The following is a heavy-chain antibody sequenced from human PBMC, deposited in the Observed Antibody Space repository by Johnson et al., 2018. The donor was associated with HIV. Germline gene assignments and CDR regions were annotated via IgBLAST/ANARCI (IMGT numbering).Heavy chain of an antibody. Sequence: QVLLVESGGGVVQPGRSLRLSCAASGFSFSDFSMHWVRQALGKGLEWVSVVYRGGSPYYAASVKGRFTVSRDNSKNTLYLQMNSLRAEDTAVYYCANGGGGAFDIWGQGTMVTVSS. V-gene: IGHV3-NL1*01. D-gene: IGHD3-16*01. CDR1: GFSFSDFS. CDR3: ANGGGGAFDI. CDR2: VYRGGSP. J-gene: IGHJ3*02.